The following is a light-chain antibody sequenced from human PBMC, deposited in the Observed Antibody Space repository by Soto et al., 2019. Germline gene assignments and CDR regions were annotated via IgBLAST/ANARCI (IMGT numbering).Light chain of an antibody. Sequence: QSALTQPASMSGSPGQSITISCTGTSSDIGGYNYVSWYQQHPGKAPKLMIYDVTNRPSGVSSRFSGSKSGNTASLTISGLQAEDEADYYCTSYTSSNTRWVFGGGTKLTVL. V-gene: IGLV2-14*01. J-gene: IGLJ2*01. CDR1: SSDIGGYNY. CDR3: TSYTSSNTRWV. CDR2: DVT.